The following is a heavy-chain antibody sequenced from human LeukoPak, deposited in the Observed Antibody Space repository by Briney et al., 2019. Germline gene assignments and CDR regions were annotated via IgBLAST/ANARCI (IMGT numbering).Heavy chain of an antibody. V-gene: IGHV3-30*18. CDR1: GFTFSTYG. D-gene: IGHD2-2*01. J-gene: IGHJ4*02. Sequence: GGSLRLSCAASGFTFSTYGVYWVRQAPGKGLEYVAVISSGGSNKYYADSVKGRFTISRDNSNNTLYLQMDSLKPEDTALYYCAKGSRVAEVLTFFDYWGQGTQVTVSS. CDR3: AKGSRVAEVLTFFDY. CDR2: ISSGGSNK.